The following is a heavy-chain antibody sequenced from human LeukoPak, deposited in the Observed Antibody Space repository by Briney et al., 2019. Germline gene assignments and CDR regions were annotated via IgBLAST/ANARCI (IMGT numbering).Heavy chain of an antibody. Sequence: ASVKVSCKASGYTFTGYYMHWVRQAPGQGLEWMGWINPNSGGTNYAQKFQGRVTMTRDTSISTAYMELSRLRSDDTAVYYCARLNLPWGPPLDPWGQGTLVTVSS. D-gene: IGHD3-16*01. J-gene: IGHJ5*02. V-gene: IGHV1-2*02. CDR3: ARLNLPWGPPLDP. CDR1: GYTFTGYY. CDR2: INPNSGGT.